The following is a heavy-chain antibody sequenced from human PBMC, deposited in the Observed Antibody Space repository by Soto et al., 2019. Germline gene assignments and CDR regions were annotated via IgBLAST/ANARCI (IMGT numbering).Heavy chain of an antibody. CDR2: IHYSGTT. D-gene: IGHD6-13*01. CDR3: AAGEASSRNLAPYYLDF. J-gene: IGHJ4*02. Sequence: SETLSLTCTVSGGSMRNYFWTWIRQPPGKGLEWIGYIHYSGTTSFFPSYNPSLRSRVTISEDTSKNQFSLKLLSVTTADSAVYFCAAGEASSRNLAPYYLDFWGQGTLVTVSS. CDR1: GGSMRNYF. V-gene: IGHV4-59*01.